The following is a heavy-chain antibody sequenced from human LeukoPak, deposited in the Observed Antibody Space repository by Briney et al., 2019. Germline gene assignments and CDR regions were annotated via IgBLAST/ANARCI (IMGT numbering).Heavy chain of an antibody. V-gene: IGHV1-69-2*01. D-gene: IGHD4-11*01. J-gene: IGHJ4*02. CDR3: ATDYSNYGGDY. Sequence: ASVKVSCKASGYTFTSYYMHWVQQAPGKGLEWMGRADPEDGETIYAEKFQGRVTITADTSTDTAYMELSSLRSEDTAVYYCATDYSNYGGDYWGQGTLVTVSS. CDR2: ADPEDGET. CDR1: GYTFTSYY.